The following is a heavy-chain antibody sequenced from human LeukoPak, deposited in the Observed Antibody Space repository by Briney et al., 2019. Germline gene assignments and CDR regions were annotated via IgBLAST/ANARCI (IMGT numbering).Heavy chain of an antibody. J-gene: IGHJ4*02. CDR1: GFTFTHAW. V-gene: IGHV3-15*01. CDR2: IKSKADGETT. CDR3: TTDLGITMIRGVIVS. Sequence: GGSLRLSCAASGFTFTHAWMTWVRQAPGKGLEWVGRIKSKADGETTDYAAPVKGRFFMSRDDSKATLYLQMNYLETEDTAVSYCTTDLGITMIRGVIVSWGQGTLVTVSS. D-gene: IGHD3-10*01.